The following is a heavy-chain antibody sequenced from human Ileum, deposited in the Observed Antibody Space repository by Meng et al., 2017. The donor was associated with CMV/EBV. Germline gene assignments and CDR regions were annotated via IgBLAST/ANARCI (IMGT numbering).Heavy chain of an antibody. CDR3: AIPRGVGATNY. V-gene: IGHV1-2*02. J-gene: IGHJ4*02. CDR1: RYGFTSYY. CDR2: INPDNGDT. D-gene: IGHD1-26*01. Sequence: CKASRYGFTSYYVHSLRQAPGQGLEWVGYINPDNGDTRYSQKFQDRLSLTRDTSVSTAYLELSRLTSDDTALYFCAIPRGVGATNYWGQGTLVTVSS.